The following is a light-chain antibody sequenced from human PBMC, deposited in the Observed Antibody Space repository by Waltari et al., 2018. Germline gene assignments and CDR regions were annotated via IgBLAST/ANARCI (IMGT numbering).Light chain of an antibody. CDR3: QKYEALPAT. V-gene: IGKV3-20*01. CDR1: QSVGRY. J-gene: IGKJ1*01. CDR2: GAS. Sequence: EIVLTQSPDTLSLSPGERATLSCRASQSVGRYLAWYQQKPGQAPRLLIYGASTRATGIPDRFSGSGSGTDFSLIISRLEPEDFAVYFCQKYEALPATFGQGTKVEIK.